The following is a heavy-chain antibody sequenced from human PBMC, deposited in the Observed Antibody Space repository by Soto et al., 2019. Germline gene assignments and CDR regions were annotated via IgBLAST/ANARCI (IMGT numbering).Heavy chain of an antibody. CDR2: ISSSSSYI. Sequence: GGSLRLSCAASGFTFSGYIMNWVRQSPGKGLEWVSSISSSSSYIYYADSVKGRFTISRDNAKNSLYLQMNSLRAEDTAVYYCARDPLRFLEGQPDYWGQGTLVTVSS. J-gene: IGHJ4*02. CDR1: GFTFSGYI. V-gene: IGHV3-21*01. CDR3: ARDPLRFLEGQPDY. D-gene: IGHD3-3*01.